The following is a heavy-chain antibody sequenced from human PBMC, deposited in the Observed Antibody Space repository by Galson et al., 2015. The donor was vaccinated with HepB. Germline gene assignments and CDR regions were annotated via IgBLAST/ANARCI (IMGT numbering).Heavy chain of an antibody. CDR2: IIPIFGTA. V-gene: IGHV1-69*13. CDR3: ARPRYCSSTSCPWFGFDI. J-gene: IGHJ3*02. CDR1: GGTFSSYA. D-gene: IGHD2-2*01. Sequence: SVKVSCKASGGTFSSYAISWVRQAPGQGLEWMGGIIPIFGTANYAQKFQGRVTITADESTSTAYMELSSLRSEDTAVYYCARPRYCSSTSCPWFGFDIWGQGTMVTVSS.